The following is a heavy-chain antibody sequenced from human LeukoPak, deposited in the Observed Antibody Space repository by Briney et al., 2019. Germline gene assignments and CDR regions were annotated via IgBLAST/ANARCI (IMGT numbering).Heavy chain of an antibody. CDR2: ISSSSSYI. V-gene: IGHV3-21*01. Sequence: GGSLRLSCAASGFTFSSYSMNWVRQAPGKGLEWVSSISSSSSYIYYADSVKGRFTISRDNAKNSLYLQMTSLRAEDTAVYYCAREAASGALDIWGRGTMVTVSS. CDR3: AREAASGALDI. J-gene: IGHJ3*02. CDR1: GFTFSSYS. D-gene: IGHD2-15*01.